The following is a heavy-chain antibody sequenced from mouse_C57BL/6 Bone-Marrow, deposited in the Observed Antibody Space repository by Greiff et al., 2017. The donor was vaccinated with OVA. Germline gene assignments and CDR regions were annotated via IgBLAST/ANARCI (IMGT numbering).Heavy chain of an antibody. J-gene: IGHJ2*01. CDR2: IYPRSGNT. D-gene: IGHD1-1*01. CDR3: ARSLITTVVAPDY. V-gene: IGHV1-81*01. Sequence: VQLQQSGAELVRPGASVKLSCKASGYTFTSYGISWVKQRTGQGLEWIGEIYPRSGNTYYNEKFKGKATLTADKSSSTAYMELRSLTSEDSAVYFCARSLITTVVAPDYWGQGTTLTVSS. CDR1: GYTFTSYG.